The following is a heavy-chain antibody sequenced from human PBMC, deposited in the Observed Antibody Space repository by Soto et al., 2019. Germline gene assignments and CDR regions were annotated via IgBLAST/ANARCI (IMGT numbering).Heavy chain of an antibody. J-gene: IGHJ4*02. CDR2: IWSDGSNQ. Sequence: QVRLMESGGGVVQPGTSLRLSCVGSGFTFSSYGMHWVRQAPGKGLEWVAVIWSDGSNQYYGDSVKGRFTISRDNSKNTLYLQMDSLRVEDTAVYYCAREVNYNRGGHYFGYWGQGTLVTVSS. V-gene: IGHV3-33*01. CDR1: GFTFSSYG. CDR3: AREVNYNRGGHYFGY. D-gene: IGHD3-10*01.